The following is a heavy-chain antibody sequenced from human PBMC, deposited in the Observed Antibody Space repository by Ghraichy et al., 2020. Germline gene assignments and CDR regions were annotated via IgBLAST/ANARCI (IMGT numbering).Heavy chain of an antibody. J-gene: IGHJ3*02. CDR2: LSGNGGDT. Sequence: GESLNISCAASGFTFDDYAMHWVRQAPGKGLEWVSLLSGNGGDTYYADSVKGRFTISRDNSKSSLYLQMNSLRTEDTALYYCARDITGIPYYHDSNNYDDAFDIWGQGTMVTVSS. CDR1: GFTFDDYA. V-gene: IGHV3-43*02. CDR3: ARDITGIPYYHDSNNYDDAFDI. D-gene: IGHD3-22*01.